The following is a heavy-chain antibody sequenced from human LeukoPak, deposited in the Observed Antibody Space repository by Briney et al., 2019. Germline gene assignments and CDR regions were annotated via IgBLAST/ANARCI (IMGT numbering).Heavy chain of an antibody. CDR2: IIPTFGTA. V-gene: IGHV1-69*05. CDR3: ARDRGIAAAVDLFDY. J-gene: IGHJ4*02. CDR1: GGTFSSYA. Sequence: ASVKVSCKASGGTFSSYAISWVRQAPGQGLEWMGGIIPTFGTANYAQKFQGRVTITTDESTSTAYMELSSLRSEDTAVYYCARDRGIAAAVDLFDYWGQGTLVTVSS. D-gene: IGHD6-13*01.